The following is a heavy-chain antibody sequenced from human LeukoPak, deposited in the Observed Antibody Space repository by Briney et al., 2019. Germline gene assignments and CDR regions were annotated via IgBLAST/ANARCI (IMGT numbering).Heavy chain of an antibody. CDR1: GFTSSSYW. Sequence: GGSLRLSCAASGFTSSSYWMHWVRQAPGKGLVWVSRIHSDGSSTSYADSVRGRFTISRDDAKSTLYLQMNSLRAEDTAVYYCARSGWPYYFDYWGQGTLVTVSS. D-gene: IGHD3-22*01. J-gene: IGHJ4*02. CDR3: ARSGWPYYFDY. V-gene: IGHV3-74*01. CDR2: IHSDGSST.